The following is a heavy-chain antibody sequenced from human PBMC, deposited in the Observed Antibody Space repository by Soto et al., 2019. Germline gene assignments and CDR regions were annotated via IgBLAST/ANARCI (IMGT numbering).Heavy chain of an antibody. D-gene: IGHD1-26*01. V-gene: IGHV4-59*01. CDR3: ARDRVLAFSGSDTPAFYYYYGMDV. CDR1: GGSLSSYY. Sequence: PSETLSLTCTVSGGSLSSYYWSWIRQPPGKGLEWIGYIYYSGSTNHNPSLKSRVTISVDTSKNQFSLKLSSVTAADTAVYYCARDRVLAFSGSDTPAFYYYYGMDVWGQGTTVTVSS. CDR2: IYYSGST. J-gene: IGHJ6*02.